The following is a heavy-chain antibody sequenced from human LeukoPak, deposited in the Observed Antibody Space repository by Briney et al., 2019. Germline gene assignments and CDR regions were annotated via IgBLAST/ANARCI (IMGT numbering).Heavy chain of an antibody. D-gene: IGHD3-22*01. CDR2: IYHSGST. CDR1: GYSISSSYY. V-gene: IGHV4-38-2*02. CDR3: ARERLGYYDRSGLDY. J-gene: IGHJ4*02. Sequence: SETLSLTCAVSGYSISSSYYWGWIRQPPGKGLEWIGSIYHSGSTYYNPSLKSRVTISVDTSKNQFSLKLSSVTAADTAVYYCARERLGYYDRSGLDYWGQGTLVTVSS.